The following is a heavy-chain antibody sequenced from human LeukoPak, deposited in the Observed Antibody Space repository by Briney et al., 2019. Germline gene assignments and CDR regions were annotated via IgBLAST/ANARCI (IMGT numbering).Heavy chain of an antibody. J-gene: IGHJ3*02. CDR2: IYSGGST. CDR3: ARGGRGSAAVVAPRSFDI. V-gene: IGHV3-53*01. Sequence: GGSLRLSCAASGFTVSSNYMSWVRQAPGKGLEWVSVIYSGGSTYYADSVKGRFTVSRDNSKNTLYLQMNSLRAEDTAVYYCARGGRGSAAVVAPRSFDIWGQGTMVTVSS. D-gene: IGHD3-22*01. CDR1: GFTVSSNY.